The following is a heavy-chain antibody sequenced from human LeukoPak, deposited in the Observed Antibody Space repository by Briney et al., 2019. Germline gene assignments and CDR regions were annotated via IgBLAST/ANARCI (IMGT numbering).Heavy chain of an antibody. D-gene: IGHD2-15*01. CDR1: GFTFSSYS. CDR2: ISSSSSYI. CDR3: ARVGVVVVAATRYYYYGMDV. V-gene: IGHV3-21*01. Sequence: PGGSPRLSCAASGFTFSSYSMNWVRQAPGKGLERVSAISSSSSYIYYADSVKGRFTISRDNAKNSLYLQMNSLRAEDTAVYYCARVGVVVVAATRYYYYGMDVWGKGTTVTVSS. J-gene: IGHJ6*04.